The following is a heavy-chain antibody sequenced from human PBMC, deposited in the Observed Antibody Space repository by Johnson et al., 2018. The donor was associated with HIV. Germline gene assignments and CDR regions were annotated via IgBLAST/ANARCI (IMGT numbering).Heavy chain of an antibody. D-gene: IGHD6-13*01. V-gene: IGHV3-9*01. J-gene: IGHJ3*02. CDR2: ISWNSGSI. CDR1: GFTFDDYA. Sequence: QLVESGGGLVQPGRSLRLSCAASGFTFDDYAMHWVRQAPGKGLEWVSGISWNSGSIGYADSVKGRFTISRDNAKNSLYLQMNSLRAEDTALYYCAKDTGAAGTRVYAFDIWGQVTMVTVSS. CDR3: AKDTGAAGTRVYAFDI.